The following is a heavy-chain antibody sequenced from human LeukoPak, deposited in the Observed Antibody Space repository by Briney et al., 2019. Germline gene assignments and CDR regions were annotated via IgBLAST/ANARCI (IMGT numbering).Heavy chain of an antibody. Sequence: GASVNVSRKASLYTFTSYVVSWGRQAPGQGVEWMGWISAYNVNTNYAQKLQGRVTMTTDTSTSTAYMELRSLRSDDTAVYYCARNKPQLSNDYWGQGTLVTVSS. J-gene: IGHJ4*02. CDR3: ARNKPQLSNDY. D-gene: IGHD5-18*01. V-gene: IGHV1-18*01. CDR1: LYTFTSYV. CDR2: ISAYNVNT.